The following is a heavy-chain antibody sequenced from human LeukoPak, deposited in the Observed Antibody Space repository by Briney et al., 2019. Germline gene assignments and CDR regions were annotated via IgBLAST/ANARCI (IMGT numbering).Heavy chain of an antibody. CDR1: GGSFSGHY. J-gene: IGHJ5*02. Sequence: SETLSLTCAVYGGSFSGHYWSWIRQPPGKGLEWIGEINHSGSTNYNPSLKSRVIISVDTSKNQFSLKLSSVTAADTAVYYCASGSANWFDPWGQGTLVTVSS. CDR2: INHSGST. V-gene: IGHV4-34*01. CDR3: ASGSANWFDP.